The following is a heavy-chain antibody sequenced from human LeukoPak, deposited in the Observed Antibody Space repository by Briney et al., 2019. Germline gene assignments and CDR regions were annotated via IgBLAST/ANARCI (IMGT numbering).Heavy chain of an antibody. D-gene: IGHD4-23*01. CDR1: GGPFRSYT. CDR3: SRDGWDGYGGSYRDY. J-gene: IGHJ4*02. CDR2: IISIFDSP. Sequence: GASVKVSCKASGGPFRSYTINWVRQAPGQGLEWMGGIISIFDSPNYAQKFQGRLTITADESTSTAYMELSSLRSDDTAVFYCSRDGWDGYGGSYRDYWGQGTLVTVSS. V-gene: IGHV1-69*13.